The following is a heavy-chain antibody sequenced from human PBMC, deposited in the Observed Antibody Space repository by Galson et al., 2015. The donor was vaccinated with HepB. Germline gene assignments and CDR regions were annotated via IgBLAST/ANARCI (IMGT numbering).Heavy chain of an antibody. V-gene: IGHV6-1*01. CDR1: GDSVSTTSVG. D-gene: IGHD3-3*01. CDR2: TYYRSKWFN. Sequence: CAISGDSVSTTSVGWSWIRQSPSRGLEWLGRTYYRSKWFNDYAVSLKSRITISPDTSKNQVSLQLNSVAPEDTAVYFCARDNLRRGLGSFWSGQPHGVNWFDPWGQGTRVIDSS. CDR3: ARDNLRRGLGSFWSGQPHGVNWFDP. J-gene: IGHJ5*02.